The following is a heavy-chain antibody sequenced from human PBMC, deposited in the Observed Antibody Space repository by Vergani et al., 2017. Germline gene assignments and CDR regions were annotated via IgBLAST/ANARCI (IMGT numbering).Heavy chain of an antibody. J-gene: IGHJ4*02. Sequence: VQVVPSGAEVKKSGASVKVSCKTSGYTFSNYYMHWVRQAPGQGLEWMGIINPSGGHTNYAQKFQGRVTMTRDTSTSTVYMELSSLSSEDTAIYYCARGDYGILTGYRYWGQGTLVTVSA. CDR3: ARGDYGILTGYRY. CDR1: GYTFSNYY. D-gene: IGHD3-9*01. CDR2: INPSGGHT. V-gene: IGHV1-46*03.